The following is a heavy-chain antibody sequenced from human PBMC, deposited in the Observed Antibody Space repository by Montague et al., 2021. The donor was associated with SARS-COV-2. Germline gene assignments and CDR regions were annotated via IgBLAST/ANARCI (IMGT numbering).Heavy chain of an antibody. V-gene: IGHV4-31*03. CDR2: VYSGGTT. Sequence: TLSLTCNVSGGSMISGGYYWSWIHQPPGKGLEWIGYVYSGGTTYHNPSLKSRVTISEDMSKNQFSLRLTSVTAADTAVYYCVRDGGLRFSGGAMDVWGQGTTVTVSS. CDR3: VRDGGLRFSGGAMDV. CDR1: GGSMISGGYY. J-gene: IGHJ6*02. D-gene: IGHD3-3*01.